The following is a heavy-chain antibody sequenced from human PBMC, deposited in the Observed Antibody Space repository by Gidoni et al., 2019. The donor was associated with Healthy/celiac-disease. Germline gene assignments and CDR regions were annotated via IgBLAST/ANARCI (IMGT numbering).Heavy chain of an antibody. CDR1: GYSFTSYW. V-gene: IGHV5-51*01. D-gene: IGHD3-22*01. CDR3: ARRLTFIPEYFYDSSGYLDV. Sequence: EVQLVQSGAEVKKPGESLKISCKGSGYSFTSYWIGWVRQMPGKGLEWMGIIYPGDSDTRYSPSFQGQVTISADKSISTAYLQWSSLKASDTAMYYCARRLTFIPEYFYDSSGYLDVWGQGTTVTVSS. J-gene: IGHJ6*02. CDR2: IYPGDSDT.